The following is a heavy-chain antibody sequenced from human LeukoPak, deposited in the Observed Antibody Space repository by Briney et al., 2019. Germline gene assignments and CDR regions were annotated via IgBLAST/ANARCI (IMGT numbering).Heavy chain of an antibody. D-gene: IGHD6-13*01. CDR1: GFTFSDYA. V-gene: IGHV3-33*01. CDR2: IWYDGSTT. CDR3: ARALYSGRWYGMDV. Sequence: PGRSLRLSCAASGFTFSDYAMHWVRQAPGKGLEWVVVIWYDGSTTYYGDSVKGRFTISRDNSKNTLFLEMNSLRVEDTAIYYCARALYSGRWYGMDVWGQGTTVTVSS. J-gene: IGHJ6*02.